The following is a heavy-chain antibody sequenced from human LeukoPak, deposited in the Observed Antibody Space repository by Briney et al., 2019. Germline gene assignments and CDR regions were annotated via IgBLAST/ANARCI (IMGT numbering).Heavy chain of an antibody. Sequence: SETLSLTCTVSGGSISSGSYYWSWIRQPAGKGLEWIGRIDTSGSTNYNPSLKSRVTMSADTSKKQFSLKLRSVTAADTAVYYCAREAYCGGDCYSGFDYWGQGTLVTVSS. D-gene: IGHD2-21*02. CDR2: IDTSGST. CDR3: AREAYCGGDCYSGFDY. J-gene: IGHJ4*02. CDR1: GGSISSGSYY. V-gene: IGHV4-61*02.